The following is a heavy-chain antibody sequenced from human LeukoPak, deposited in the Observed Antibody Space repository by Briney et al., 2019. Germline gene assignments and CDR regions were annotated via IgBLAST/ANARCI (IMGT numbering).Heavy chain of an antibody. J-gene: IGHJ4*02. CDR3: AREEDRSGD. D-gene: IGHD3-22*01. V-gene: IGHV4-39*07. CDR2: IYYRGNA. Sequence: SETLSLTCTVSGGSISSSSYYWAWIRQPPGQGLEWIGSIYYRGNAYYNPSLKSRVTISVDTSKNQFSLSLSSVTAADTAVYYCAREEDRSGDWGQGTLVTVTS. CDR1: GGSISSSSYY.